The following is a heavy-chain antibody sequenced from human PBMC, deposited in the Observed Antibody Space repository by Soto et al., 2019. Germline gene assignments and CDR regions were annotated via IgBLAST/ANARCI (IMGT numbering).Heavy chain of an antibody. V-gene: IGHV3-33*01. CDR2: IWYDGSNK. CDR3: ARAGIAGRGRRFYYYNCMDV. D-gene: IGHD6-13*01. Sequence: HPWGSRRLSCAASGFTFSSYGMHWLRQAPGKGLEWVAVIWYDGSNKYYADSVKGRFTISRDNSKHTLYLQMNSLRAEDTAVYYCARAGIAGRGRRFYYYNCMDVCGQETTVTVSS. CDR1: GFTFSSYG. J-gene: IGHJ6*02.